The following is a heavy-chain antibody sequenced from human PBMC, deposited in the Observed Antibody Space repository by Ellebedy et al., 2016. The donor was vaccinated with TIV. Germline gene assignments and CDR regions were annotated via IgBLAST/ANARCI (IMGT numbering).Heavy chain of an antibody. V-gene: IGHV3-23*01. CDR2: ITGSGRNT. CDR3: AKSLGKGDYSSVS. CDR1: GFTFSNYA. Sequence: GESLKISCAASGFTFSNYAMTWVRQAPGQGLEWVPVITGSGRNTYYADSVKGRFTISRDNSKNMVYLQMNSLRVEDTAVYYCAKSLGKGDYSSVSWGQGILVTVSS. J-gene: IGHJ5*02. D-gene: IGHD4-17*01.